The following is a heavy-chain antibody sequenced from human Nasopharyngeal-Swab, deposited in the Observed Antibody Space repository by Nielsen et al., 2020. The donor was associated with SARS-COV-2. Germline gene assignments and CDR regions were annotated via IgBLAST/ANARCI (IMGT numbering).Heavy chain of an antibody. V-gene: IGHV3-73*01. CDR3: KGGDSGGFGS. CDR2: IRSIRDNYQT. CDR1: GVTFSVSN. D-gene: IGHD2-21*02. J-gene: IGHJ5*02. Sequence: GESLKIFCAVSGVTFSVSNIHWVRRASGKGLEWIARIRSIRDNYQTAYAASVEGRFTISRDDSDNMAYLQMNSLKIEDTAVYYCKGGDSGGFGSWGQGTLVTVSS.